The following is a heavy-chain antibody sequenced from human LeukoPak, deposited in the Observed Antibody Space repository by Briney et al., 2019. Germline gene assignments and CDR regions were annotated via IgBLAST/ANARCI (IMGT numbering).Heavy chain of an antibody. CDR1: RGTFSSYA. V-gene: IGHV1-69*05. CDR3: ARSYYGDYYMDV. J-gene: IGHJ6*03. CDR2: IIPIFGTA. Sequence: SVKVSCKASRGTFSSYAISWVRQAPGQGLEWMGRIIPIFGTANYAQKFQGRVTITTDESTSTAYMELSSLRSEDTAVYYCARSYYGDYYMDVWGKGTTVTVSS. D-gene: IGHD4-17*01.